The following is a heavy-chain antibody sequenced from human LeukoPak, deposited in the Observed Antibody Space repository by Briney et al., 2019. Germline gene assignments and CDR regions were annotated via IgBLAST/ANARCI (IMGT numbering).Heavy chain of an antibody. J-gene: IGHJ5*02. CDR2: ISGSGGST. CDR3: AKDVTMVRGVINNWFGP. Sequence: GGSLRLSCAASGFTFSSYAMSWVRQAPGKGLEWVSAISGSGGSTYYADSVKGRFTISRDNSKNTLYLQMNSLRAEDTAVYYCAKDVTMVRGVINNWFGPWGQGTLVTVSS. V-gene: IGHV3-23*01. D-gene: IGHD3-10*01. CDR1: GFTFSSYA.